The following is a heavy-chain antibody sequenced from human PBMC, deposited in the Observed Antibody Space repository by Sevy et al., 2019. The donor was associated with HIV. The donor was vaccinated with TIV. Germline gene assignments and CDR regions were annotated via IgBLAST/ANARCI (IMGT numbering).Heavy chain of an antibody. V-gene: IGHV3-23*01. CDR1: GFTFNNYA. CDR3: VKDYMFPADWAPDS. D-gene: IGHD3-10*02. Sequence: GGSLRLSCAASGFTFNNYAMSWVRQPPGKGLEWVSGLIENGVDTYYSDSVRGRFTISRDNSKNTLYLQMNSLRAEDTAIYYCVKDYMFPADWAPDSWGQGTLVTVSS. J-gene: IGHJ4*02. CDR2: LIENGVDT.